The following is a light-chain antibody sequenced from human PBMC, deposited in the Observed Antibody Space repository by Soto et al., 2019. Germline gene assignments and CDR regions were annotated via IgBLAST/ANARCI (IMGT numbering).Light chain of an antibody. CDR1: QDVGKH. CDR3: QHAKSFSVP. V-gene: IGKV1-12*01. J-gene: IGKJ5*01. CDR2: AAS. Sequence: ENQMTQGTSCLSRSVGDSYTISCQASQDVGKHLNWYQQRPGKVPKLLIYAASILQSGFPSRFSGSGSGMEFTLTFNTLQPEYFATFHSQHAKSFSVPFGQGTRLEIK.